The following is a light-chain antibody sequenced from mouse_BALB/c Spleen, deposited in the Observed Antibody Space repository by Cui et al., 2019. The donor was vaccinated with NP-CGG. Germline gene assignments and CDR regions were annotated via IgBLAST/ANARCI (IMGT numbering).Light chain of an antibody. CDR2: GTN. V-gene: IGLV1*01. CDR3: ALWYSNHWV. Sequence: QAVVTQESALTTSPGETVTPTCRSSTGAVTTSNYANWVQAKPDHLFTGLIGGTNNRTPGVPARFSGSLIGDKAALTITGAQTEDEAIYFCALWYSNHWVFGGGTKLTVL. J-gene: IGLJ1*01. CDR1: TGAVTTSNY.